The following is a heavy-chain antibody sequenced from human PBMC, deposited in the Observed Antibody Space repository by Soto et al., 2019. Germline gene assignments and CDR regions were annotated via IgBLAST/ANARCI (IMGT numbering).Heavy chain of an antibody. J-gene: IGHJ4*02. CDR3: ARSIRVAARQGVGY. CDR2: IWYDGSNK. CDR1: GFTFSSYG. V-gene: IGHV3-33*01. D-gene: IGHD6-6*01. Sequence: HPGGSLRLSCAASGFTFSSYGMHWVRQAPGKGLEWVAVIWYDGSNKYYADSVKGRFTISRDNSKNTLYLQMNSLRAEDTAVYYCARSIRVAARQGVGYWGQGTLVTVSS.